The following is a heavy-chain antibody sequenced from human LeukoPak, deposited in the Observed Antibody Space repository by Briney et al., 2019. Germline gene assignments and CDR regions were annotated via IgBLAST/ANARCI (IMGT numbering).Heavy chain of an antibody. CDR1: GFTFSSYE. CDR2: ISGSGGTI. Sequence: GGSLRLSCAASGFTFSSYEMNWVRQAPGKGLEWISYISGSGGTIYYADSVKGRFTISRDNAKNSLYLQMNTLRAEDTAVYYCASDRGSTSYYYYDMDVWGKGTSVTVSS. D-gene: IGHD2-2*01. CDR3: ASDRGSTSYYYYDMDV. J-gene: IGHJ6*04. V-gene: IGHV3-48*03.